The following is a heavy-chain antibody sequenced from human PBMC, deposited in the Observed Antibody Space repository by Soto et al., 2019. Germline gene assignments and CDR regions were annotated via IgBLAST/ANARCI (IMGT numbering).Heavy chain of an antibody. J-gene: IGHJ4*02. Sequence: PGGSLRLSCAASGFTFSSYAMSWVRQAPGKGLEWVSAISGSGGSTYYADSVKGRFTISRDNSKNTLYLQMNSLRAEDTAVYYCAKEGSVLLWFGESYWGQGTLVTSPQ. CDR1: GFTFSSYA. V-gene: IGHV3-23*01. D-gene: IGHD3-10*01. CDR2: ISGSGGST. CDR3: AKEGSVLLWFGESY.